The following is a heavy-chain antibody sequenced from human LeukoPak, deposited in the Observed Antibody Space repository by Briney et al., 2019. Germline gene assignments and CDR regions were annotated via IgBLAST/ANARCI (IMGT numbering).Heavy chain of an antibody. D-gene: IGHD1-26*01. CDR1: GGSFSGYY. CDR2: IYYSGST. J-gene: IGHJ4*02. V-gene: IGHV4-34*01. CDR3: ARWAGRRGSYDY. Sequence: SETLSLTCAVYGGSFSGYYWSWIRQPPGKGLEWIGSIYYSGSTYYNPSLKSRVTISVDTSKNQFSLKLSSVTAADTAVYYCARWAGRRGSYDYWGQGTLVTVSS.